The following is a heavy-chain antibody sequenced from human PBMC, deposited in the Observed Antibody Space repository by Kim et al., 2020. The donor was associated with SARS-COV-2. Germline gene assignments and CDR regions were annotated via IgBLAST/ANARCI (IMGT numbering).Heavy chain of an antibody. Sequence: GRFTIARDNDKNSLYLQMNSLGAEDTAVYYCARDWVAAAGLYYYYYCMDVWGQGTTVTVSS. V-gene: IGHV3-11*06. J-gene: IGHJ6*02. D-gene: IGHD6-13*01. CDR3: ARDWVAAAGLYYYYYCMDV.